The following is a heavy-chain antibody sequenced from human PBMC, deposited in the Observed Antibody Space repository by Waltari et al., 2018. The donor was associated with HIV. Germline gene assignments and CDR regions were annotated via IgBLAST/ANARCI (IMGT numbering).Heavy chain of an antibody. J-gene: IGHJ4*02. D-gene: IGHD3-16*01. Sequence: EVQLVESGGGLVQPGGSLRLSCTASGFTFSSYWMSWVRQAPGKGLEGVANIKQDGSEELYVDSVKGRFTISRDNAKNSLFLQMNSLRGEDTAVYYCARDWGRYWGQGTLVTVSS. CDR1: GFTFSSYW. CDR2: IKQDGSEE. V-gene: IGHV3-7*01. CDR3: ARDWGRY.